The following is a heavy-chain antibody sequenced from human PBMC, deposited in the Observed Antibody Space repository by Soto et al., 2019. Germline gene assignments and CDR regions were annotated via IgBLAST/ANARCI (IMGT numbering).Heavy chain of an antibody. CDR3: ARGRYCLTGRCFPNWFDS. D-gene: IGHD2-15*01. CDR1: GDSISTVDYF. CDR2: IYKSTTT. Sequence: TSETLSLTCSVSGDSISTVDYFWAWIRQPPGQALECIGYIYKSTTTYYNPSFEGRVAISLDTSKSQFSLTVTSVTAADTAVYFCARGRYCLTGRCFPNWFDSWGQGTLVTVSS. V-gene: IGHV4-30-4*01. J-gene: IGHJ5*01.